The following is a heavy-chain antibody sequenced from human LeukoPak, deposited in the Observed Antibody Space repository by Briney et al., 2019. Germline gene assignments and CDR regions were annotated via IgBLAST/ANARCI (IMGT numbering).Heavy chain of an antibody. J-gene: IGHJ2*01. CDR3: VTAGLTRQRYFDL. D-gene: IGHD3-16*01. CDR2: FDPEDGET. CDR1: GYTLTELS. Sequence: ASVKVSCKVSGYTLTELSMHWVRQAPGKGLEWMGGFDPEDGETIYAQKFQGRVTMTEDTSTDTAYMELSSLRSEDTAVYYCVTAGLTRQRYFDLWGRGTLVTVSS. V-gene: IGHV1-24*01.